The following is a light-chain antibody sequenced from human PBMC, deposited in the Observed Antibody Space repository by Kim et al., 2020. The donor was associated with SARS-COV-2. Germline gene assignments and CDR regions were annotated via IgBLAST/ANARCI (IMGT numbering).Light chain of an antibody. Sequence: SPGERAPLSCRASQSGSSSYLTWYQQKPGQAPRLRIYGASSRATGIPDRFSGSGSGTDFTLTISRLEPEDFAVYYCQQYGSSPQTFGGGTKVDIK. J-gene: IGKJ4*01. V-gene: IGKV3-20*01. CDR2: GAS. CDR1: QSGSSSY. CDR3: QQYGSSPQT.